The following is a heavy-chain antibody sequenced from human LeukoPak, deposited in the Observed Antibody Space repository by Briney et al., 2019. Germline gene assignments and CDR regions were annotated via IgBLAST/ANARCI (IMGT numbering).Heavy chain of an antibody. CDR3: ARRSLYYYDSSGYYFDS. Sequence: PGESLQISCQGSGYSFINHWSAWVRQLAGKGLEWMGVIYPGDSDTRYSPSFQGRINISVDTSIDTAYLQWSSLKASDTAMYYCARRSLYYYDSSGYYFDSWGQGTLVTVSS. CDR1: GYSFINHW. CDR2: IYPGDSDT. J-gene: IGHJ4*02. D-gene: IGHD3-22*01. V-gene: IGHV5-51*01.